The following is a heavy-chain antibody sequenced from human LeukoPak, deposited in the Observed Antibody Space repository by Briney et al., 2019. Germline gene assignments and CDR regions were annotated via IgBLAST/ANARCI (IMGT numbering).Heavy chain of an antibody. CDR1: GFTFSSYA. CDR2: ISGSGGST. Sequence: PGGSLRLSCAASGFTFSSYAMSWVRQAPGKGLEWVSAISGSGGSTYYADSVKGRFTISRDNSKNTLYLQMNTLRAEDTAVYYCAKDRGRWSRILDYWGQGTLVTVSS. V-gene: IGHV3-23*01. CDR3: AKDRGRWSRILDY. D-gene: IGHD4-23*01. J-gene: IGHJ4*02.